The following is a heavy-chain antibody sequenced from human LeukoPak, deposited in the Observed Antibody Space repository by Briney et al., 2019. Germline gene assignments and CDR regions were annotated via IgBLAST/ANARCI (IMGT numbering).Heavy chain of an antibody. CDR1: GYTFTSYG. V-gene: IGHV1-18*01. J-gene: IGHJ4*02. CDR2: ISAYNGKT. Sequence: ASVKVSCKASGYTFTSYGISWVRQAPGQGLEWMGWISAYNGKTNYAQKLQGRVTMTTVTSTSTAYMELRSLRSDDTAVYYCARDGRQGPPKYYDSSGSPFDYWGQGTLVTVSS. D-gene: IGHD3-22*01. CDR3: ARDGRQGPPKYYDSSGSPFDY.